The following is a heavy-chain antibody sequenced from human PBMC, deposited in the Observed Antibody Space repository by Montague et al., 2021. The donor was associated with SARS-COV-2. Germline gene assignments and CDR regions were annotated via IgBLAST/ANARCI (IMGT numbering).Heavy chain of an antibody. CDR1: GFTFSSYW. Sequence: SLRLSCAASGFTFSSYWMSWVRQAPGKGLEWVANIKQDGSEKYYVDSVKGRFTISRDNAKNSLYLQMNSLRAEDTAVYYCARDMAAAGTGYYYYGKDVWGQGTTVTVSS. CDR3: ARDMAAAGTGYYYYGKDV. V-gene: IGHV3-7*01. CDR2: IKQDGSEK. J-gene: IGHJ6*02. D-gene: IGHD6-13*01.